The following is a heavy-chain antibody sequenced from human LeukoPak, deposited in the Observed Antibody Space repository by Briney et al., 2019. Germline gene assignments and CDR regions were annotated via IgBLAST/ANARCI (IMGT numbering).Heavy chain of an antibody. Sequence: GGSLRLSCAASGFTLSTYSMNWVRQAPGKGLGWVAFIRYDGSNKYYADSVKGRFTISRDNSKNTLYLQMNSLRAEDTAVYYCARGSSGGSGSYYPYYFDYWGQGTLVTVSS. CDR3: ARGSSGGSGSYYPYYFDY. J-gene: IGHJ4*02. CDR1: GFTLSTYS. D-gene: IGHD3-10*01. CDR2: IRYDGSNK. V-gene: IGHV3-30*02.